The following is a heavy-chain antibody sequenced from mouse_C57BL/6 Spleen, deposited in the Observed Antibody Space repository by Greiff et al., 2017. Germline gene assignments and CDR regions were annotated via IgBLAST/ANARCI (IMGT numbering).Heavy chain of an antibody. J-gene: IGHJ4*01. CDR3: ARLGYYGSSHEGYAMDY. D-gene: IGHD1-1*01. V-gene: IGHV1-19*01. Sequence: VQLQQSGPVLVKPGASVKMSCKASGYTFTDYYMNWVKQSHGKSLEWIGVINPYNGGTSYNQKFKGKATLTVDKSSSTAYMELNSLTSEDSAVYYCARLGYYGSSHEGYAMDYWGQGTSVTVSS. CDR1: GYTFTDYY. CDR2: INPYNGGT.